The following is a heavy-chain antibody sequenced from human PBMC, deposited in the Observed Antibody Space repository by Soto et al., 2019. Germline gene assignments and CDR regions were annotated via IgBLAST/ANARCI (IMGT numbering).Heavy chain of an antibody. J-gene: IGHJ6*02. Sequence: ASVKVSCKASGYTFTSYYMHWVRQAPGQGLEWMGGIIPFFHAPNYAQKFQGRVTITADESTSIVFMEMRSLRFEDTAVYYCARSRAAAPPRVGMDVWGQGTTVTVSS. CDR3: ARSRAAAPPRVGMDV. D-gene: IGHD6-13*01. CDR1: GYTFTSYY. CDR2: IIPFFHAP. V-gene: IGHV1-69*13.